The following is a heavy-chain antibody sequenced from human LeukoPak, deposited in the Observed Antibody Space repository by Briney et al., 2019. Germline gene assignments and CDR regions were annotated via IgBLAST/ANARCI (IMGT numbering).Heavy chain of an antibody. J-gene: IGHJ6*02. V-gene: IGHV4-31*03. CDR2: IYYSGST. D-gene: IGHD3-22*01. CDR1: GGSISSGGYY. CDR3: ARERYYYDRSGYLNYYYYYGMDV. Sequence: SQTLSLTCTVSGGSISSGGYYWSWIRQHPGKGLEWIGYIYYSGSTYYNPSLKSRVTISVDTSKNQFSLKLSSVTAADTAVYYCARERYYYDRSGYLNYYYYYGMDVWGQGTTVTVSS.